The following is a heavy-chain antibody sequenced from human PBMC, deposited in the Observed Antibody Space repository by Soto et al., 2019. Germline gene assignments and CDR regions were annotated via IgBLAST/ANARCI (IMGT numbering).Heavy chain of an antibody. J-gene: IGHJ4*02. CDR1: GFSLSTSGVA. V-gene: IGHV2-5*02. CDR2: IYWDDDK. CDR3: AHWGGSYVD. D-gene: IGHD1-26*01. Sequence: GSGPTMVNPTQPLTLTCTFSGFSLSTSGVAVGWIRQPPGKALEWLALIYWDDDKRYSPSLKTRLTITKDTSKNQVVLKMTDMDPVDTGTYYCAHWGGSYVDWGQGTLVTVSS.